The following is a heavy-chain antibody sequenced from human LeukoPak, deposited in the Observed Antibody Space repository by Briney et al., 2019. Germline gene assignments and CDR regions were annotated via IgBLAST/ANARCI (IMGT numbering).Heavy chain of an antibody. CDR3: AKDGGKAVAGTFDY. CDR2: VSSDGSTK. Sequence: GRSLRLSCAASGFTFGNFAMHWVRQAPGKGLEHVAVVSSDGSTKYYPDSVRGRFIISRDNFKSTVYLQMNSLRIDDTAVYHCAKDGGKAVAGTFDYWGQGTLVTVSS. J-gene: IGHJ4*02. CDR1: GFTFGNFA. V-gene: IGHV3-30*04. D-gene: IGHD6-19*01.